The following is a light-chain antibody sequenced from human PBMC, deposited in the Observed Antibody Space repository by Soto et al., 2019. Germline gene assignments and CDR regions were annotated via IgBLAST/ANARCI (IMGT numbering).Light chain of an antibody. CDR3: QQYYNWPPWT. CDR2: GAS. CDR1: QSVTSN. Sequence: EIAVTQSPATLSVSPGERATPSCRASQSVTSNLAWYQQKPGQAPRLLIYGASTRATGIPARFSGSGSGTEFTLTISSLQSEDFAVYYCQQYYNWPPWTFGQGTKVDIK. V-gene: IGKV3D-15*01. J-gene: IGKJ1*01.